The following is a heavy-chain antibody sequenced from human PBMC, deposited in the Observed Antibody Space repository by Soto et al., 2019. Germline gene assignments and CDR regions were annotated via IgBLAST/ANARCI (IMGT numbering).Heavy chain of an antibody. CDR3: AKAIYYYDSSGYYYRNYYYGMDV. CDR1: GFTFSSYA. J-gene: IGHJ6*02. D-gene: IGHD3-22*01. V-gene: IGHV3-23*01. CDR2: ISGSGGST. Sequence: GGSLRLSCAASGFTFSSYAMSWVRQAPGKGLEWVSAISGSGGSTYYADSVKGRFTISRDNSKNTMYLQMNSLRAEDTAVYYCAKAIYYYDSSGYYYRNYYYGMDVWGQGTTVTVSS.